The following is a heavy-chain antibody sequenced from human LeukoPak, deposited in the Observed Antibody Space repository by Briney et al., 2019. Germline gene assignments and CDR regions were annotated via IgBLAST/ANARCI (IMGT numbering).Heavy chain of an antibody. V-gene: IGHV4-34*08. Sequence: SETLSLTCAVYGGTFSGYFWTWFRQPPGKGLEWIGEISQSGSQIYKPSLKSRVTISVDTSKNQFSLKLTSMTAADTAVYYCAVSTVKVTTRTLDHRSQGTLVTVSS. CDR1: GGTFSGYF. D-gene: IGHD4-17*01. CDR3: AVSTVKVTTRTLDH. CDR2: ISQSGSQ. J-gene: IGHJ4*02.